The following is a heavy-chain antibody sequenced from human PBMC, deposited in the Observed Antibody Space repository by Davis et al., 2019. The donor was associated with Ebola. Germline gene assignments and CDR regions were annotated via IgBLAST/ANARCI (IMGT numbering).Heavy chain of an antibody. CDR2: ISSNSRAT. CDR1: GFTFSKYS. V-gene: IGHV3-21*04. D-gene: IGHD3-10*01. Sequence: GESLKISCAASGFTFSKYSMNWFRQAPGKGLEWVSSISSNSRATYYADSLKGRFTISRDNAKSSLYLQMNSLRAEDTALYYCAKDKGYYYGSGSYYYYYYGMDVWGQGTTVTVSS. CDR3: AKDKGYYYGSGSYYYYYYGMDV. J-gene: IGHJ6*02.